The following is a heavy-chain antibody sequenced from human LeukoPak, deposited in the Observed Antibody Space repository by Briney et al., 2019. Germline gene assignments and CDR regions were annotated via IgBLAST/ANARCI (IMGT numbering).Heavy chain of an antibody. V-gene: IGHV1-8*02. CDR2: MNPNSGNT. CDR1: GYTFTSHG. Sequence: ASVKVSCKASGYTFTSHGINWVRQAPGQGLEWMGWMNPNSGNTGYAQKFQGRVTMTRNTSISTVYMELSSLRSEDTAVYYCASLWSQGNDYWGQGTLVTVSS. CDR3: ASLWSQGNDY. J-gene: IGHJ4*02. D-gene: IGHD3-3*01.